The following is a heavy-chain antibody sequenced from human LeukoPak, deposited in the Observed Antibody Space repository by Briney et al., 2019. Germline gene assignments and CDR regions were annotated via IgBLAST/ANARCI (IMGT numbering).Heavy chain of an antibody. D-gene: IGHD3-22*01. CDR1: GFTFSSYG. J-gene: IGHJ4*02. Sequence: GGSLRLSCAASGFTFSSYGVHWVRQAPGKGLEWVAVISYDGSNKYYAESVKGRFTISRDNSKNTLYLQMNSLRPEDTAVYYCAKDQYDSNGSDYWGQGTLVTVSS. V-gene: IGHV3-30*18. CDR2: ISYDGSNK. CDR3: AKDQYDSNGSDY.